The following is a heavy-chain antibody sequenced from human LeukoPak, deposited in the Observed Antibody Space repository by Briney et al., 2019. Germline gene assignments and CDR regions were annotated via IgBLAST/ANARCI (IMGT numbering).Heavy chain of an antibody. CDR2: IRSKANNYAT. V-gene: IGHV3-73*01. Sequence: GGSLRLSSAASGLNFSGSAMQWVRQASGKGLEWVGRIRSKANNYATAYAASMKGRFTISRDDSKNTAYLQMNRLKTEDTAVYYCATDIPPGYDYDSSGYYRYWGQGTLVTVSS. CDR1: GLNFSGSA. J-gene: IGHJ4*02. CDR3: ATDIPPGYDYDSSGYYRY. D-gene: IGHD3-22*01.